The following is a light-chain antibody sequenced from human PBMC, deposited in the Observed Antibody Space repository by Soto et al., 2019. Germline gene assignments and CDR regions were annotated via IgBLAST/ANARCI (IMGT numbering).Light chain of an antibody. CDR2: GAS. Sequence: EIVMTQSPATLSVSPGERATLSCRASQGVSSNLAWYQQKPGQAPRLLIYGASTRAPGIPARFSGGGSGTEFTLTITSLQSEDFAVYYCQQYNNWPLTFGPGTKVDIK. CDR3: QQYNNWPLT. CDR1: QGVSSN. V-gene: IGKV3-15*01. J-gene: IGKJ3*01.